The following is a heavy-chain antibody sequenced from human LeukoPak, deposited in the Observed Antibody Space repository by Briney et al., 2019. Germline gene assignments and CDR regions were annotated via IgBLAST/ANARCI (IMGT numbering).Heavy chain of an antibody. CDR2: IHNSGST. CDR3: AREMYDSGGYRVSYYDY. D-gene: IGHD3-22*01. Sequence: PSETLSLTCTVSGGSISSNNYYWGWIRQPPGKGLEWIASIHNSGSTYYNPSLKGRVSRSIDTSKNQFSLKLTSVTAADTAMYYCAREMYDSGGYRVSYYDYWGQGTLVTVSS. V-gene: IGHV4-39*07. J-gene: IGHJ4*02. CDR1: GGSISSNNYY.